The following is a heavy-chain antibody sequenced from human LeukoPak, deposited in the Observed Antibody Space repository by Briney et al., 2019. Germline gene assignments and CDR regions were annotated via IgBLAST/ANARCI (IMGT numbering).Heavy chain of an antibody. CDR2: ISFDGKNK. J-gene: IGHJ6*02. Sequence: PGGSLRLSCAASGFXFSSYGIHWVRQAPGQGLEWLAVISFDGKNKYFADSVRGRFIISRDNSKNTLYLQMNSLRVEDTAVYYCAKGDGYYYYGMDVWGQGTTVTVSS. CDR1: GFXFSSYG. CDR3: AKGDGYYYYGMDV. V-gene: IGHV3-30*18.